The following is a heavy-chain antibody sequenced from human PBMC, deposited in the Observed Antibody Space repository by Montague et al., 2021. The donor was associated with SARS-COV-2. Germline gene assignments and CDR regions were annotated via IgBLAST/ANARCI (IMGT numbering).Heavy chain of an antibody. Sequence: SLRLSRAASGFTFSNYWMSWVRQAPGKGPEWVANIHQDGNWIYYMDSVRGRFTISRDNARNSLYLQMSSLRDDDTAVYYCARDPGIPSAGTVGHFDSWGQGILVTVSS. J-gene: IGHJ5*01. CDR3: ARDPGIPSAGTVGHFDS. CDR1: GFTFSNYW. D-gene: IGHD6-13*01. V-gene: IGHV3-7*01. CDR2: IHQDGNWI.